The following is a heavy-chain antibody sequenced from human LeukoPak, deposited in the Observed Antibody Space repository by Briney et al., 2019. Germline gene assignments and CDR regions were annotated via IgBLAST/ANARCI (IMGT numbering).Heavy chain of an antibody. V-gene: IGHV1-18*04. J-gene: IGHJ6*02. CDR1: GYTFTSYY. CDR2: ISAYNSNT. D-gene: IGHD1-26*01. CDR3: ARDQVGLYYYYGMDV. Sequence: ASVKVSCKASGYTFTSYYMHWVRQAPGQGLEWMGWISAYNSNTNYAQKLQGRVTMTTDTSTSTAYMELRSLRSDDTAVYYCARDQVGLYYYYGMDVWGQGTTVTVSS.